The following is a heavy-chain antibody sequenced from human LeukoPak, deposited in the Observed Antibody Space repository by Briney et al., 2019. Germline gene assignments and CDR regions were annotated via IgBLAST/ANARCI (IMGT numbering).Heavy chain of an antibody. CDR2: IYYSLST. Sequence: SETLSLTCTVSGGSINSHYWSWVRQPPGKGLEWIGSIYYSLSTYYNPSLKSRVTISVDTSKNQFSLKLSSVTAADTAVYYCVRLIVPYCFDSWGQGTLVTVSS. D-gene: IGHD2-15*01. V-gene: IGHV4-59*05. CDR3: VRLIVPYCFDS. CDR1: GGSINSHY. J-gene: IGHJ4*02.